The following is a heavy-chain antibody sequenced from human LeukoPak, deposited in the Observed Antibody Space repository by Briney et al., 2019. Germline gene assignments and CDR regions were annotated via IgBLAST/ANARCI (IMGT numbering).Heavy chain of an antibody. V-gene: IGHV1-18*01. Sequence: GASVKVSCKASGYTFTSYGISWVRQAPGQGLEWMGWISAYNGNTNYAQKLQGRVTMTTDTSTSTAYMELRSLRSDDTAVYYCARSDCSSTSCYGVPDYWGQGTLVTVSS. CDR3: ARSDCSSTSCYGVPDY. D-gene: IGHD2-2*01. CDR2: ISAYNGNT. J-gene: IGHJ4*02. CDR1: GYTFTSYG.